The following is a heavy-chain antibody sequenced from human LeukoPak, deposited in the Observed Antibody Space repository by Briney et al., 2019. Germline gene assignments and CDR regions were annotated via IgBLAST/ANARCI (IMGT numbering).Heavy chain of an antibody. D-gene: IGHD6-13*01. CDR1: GFTVSSNY. J-gene: IGHJ4*02. CDR3: ARDLAAAESDY. CDR2: IYSGGST. Sequence: GGSLRLSCAASGFTVSSNYMSWVRQAPGKGLEWVSVIYSGGSTYYADSVKGRFSISRDNSKNTLYLQMNSLRAEDTAVYYCARDLAAAESDYWGQGTLVTVSS. V-gene: IGHV3-66*01.